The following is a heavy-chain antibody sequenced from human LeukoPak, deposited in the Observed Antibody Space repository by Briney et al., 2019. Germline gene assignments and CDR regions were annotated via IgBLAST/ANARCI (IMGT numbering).Heavy chain of an antibody. CDR3: AKGIRGDYGDYFDY. D-gene: IGHD4-17*01. V-gene: IGHV3-9*03. Sequence: GGSLRLSCAASGFTFDDYAMHWVRQAPGKGLEWVSGISWNSGSIGYADSVKGRFTISRDNAKNSLYLQMNSLRAEDMALYYCAKGIRGDYGDYFDYWGQGTLVTVSS. CDR2: ISWNSGSI. J-gene: IGHJ4*02. CDR1: GFTFDDYA.